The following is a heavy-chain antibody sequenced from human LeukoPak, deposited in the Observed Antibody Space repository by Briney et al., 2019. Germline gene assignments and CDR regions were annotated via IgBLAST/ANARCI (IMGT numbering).Heavy chain of an antibody. D-gene: IGHD3-22*01. CDR2: IYYSGST. J-gene: IGHJ4*02. Sequence: PSETLSLTCTVSGGSISSSSYYWGWIRQPPGKGLEWIGSIYYSGSTYYNPSLKSRVTISVDTSKNQFSLKLSSVTAADTAVYYCASLFGVYYDSSGYYYPYYFDYWGQGTLVTVSS. V-gene: IGHV4-39*01. CDR1: GGSISSSSYY. CDR3: ASLFGVYYDSSGYYYPYYFDY.